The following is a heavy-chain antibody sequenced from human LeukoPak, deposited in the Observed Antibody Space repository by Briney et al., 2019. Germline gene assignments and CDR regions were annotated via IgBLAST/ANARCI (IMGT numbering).Heavy chain of an antibody. CDR3: ARDLKRSYSSGRYSWGTGSSNDY. V-gene: IGHV1-2*02. D-gene: IGHD6-19*01. Sequence: ASVKVSCKASGYTFTGYYMHWVRQAPGQGLEWMGWINPNSGGTNYAQKFQGRVTMTRDMSTSTVYMELRSLRSDDTAVYYCARDLKRSYSSGRYSWGTGSSNDYWGQGTLVTVSS. CDR2: INPNSGGT. J-gene: IGHJ4*02. CDR1: GYTFTGYY.